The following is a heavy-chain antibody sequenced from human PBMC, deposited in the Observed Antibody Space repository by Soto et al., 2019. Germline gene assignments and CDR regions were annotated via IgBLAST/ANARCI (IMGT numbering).Heavy chain of an antibody. CDR1: GYTFTSYD. CDR2: MNPNSGNT. V-gene: IGHV1-8*01. CDR3: ARGSITIFGVVRNYFDY. Sequence: ASVKVSCKASGYTFTSYDINWVRQATGQGLEWMGWMNPNSGNTGYAQKFQGRVTMTRNTSISTAYMELSRLRSDDTAVYFCARGSITIFGVVRNYFDYWGQGTLVTVSS. J-gene: IGHJ4*02. D-gene: IGHD3-3*01.